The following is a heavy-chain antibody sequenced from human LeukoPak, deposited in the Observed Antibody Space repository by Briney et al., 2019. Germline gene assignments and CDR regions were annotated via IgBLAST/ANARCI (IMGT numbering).Heavy chain of an antibody. J-gene: IGHJ4*02. Sequence: PGGSLRLSCVVSGLTVSINYMSWVRQAPGKGLEWVGRIKSETDGGTTDYAAPVKGRFTISRDDSKNTLYLQMNSLKTEGTAVYYCTTTFYPPFYYFDYWGQGTLVTVSS. CDR2: IKSETDGGTT. V-gene: IGHV3-15*01. D-gene: IGHD2/OR15-2a*01. CDR3: TTTFYPPFYYFDY. CDR1: GLTVSINY.